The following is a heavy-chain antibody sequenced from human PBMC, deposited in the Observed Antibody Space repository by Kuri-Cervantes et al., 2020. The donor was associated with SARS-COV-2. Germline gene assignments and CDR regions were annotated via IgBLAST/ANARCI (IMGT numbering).Heavy chain of an antibody. D-gene: IGHD5-12*01. CDR1: GYTFIYSH. J-gene: IGHJ4*02. V-gene: IGHV3-23*01. Sequence: GGSLRLSCAASGYTFIYSHMSWIRQAPGKGLEWVAIISYSGENTYYADSVKGRFTISRDNSKNTVYLQMNSLRAEDTAIYHCAKGSRRSVASLIFDYWGQGTLVTVSS. CDR2: ISYSGENT. CDR3: AKGSRRSVASLIFDY.